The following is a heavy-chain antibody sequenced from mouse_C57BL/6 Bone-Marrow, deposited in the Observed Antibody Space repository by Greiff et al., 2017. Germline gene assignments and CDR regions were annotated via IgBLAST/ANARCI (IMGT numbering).Heavy chain of an antibody. CDR1: GFTFTSYW. D-gene: IGHD2-1*01. V-gene: IGHV1-5*01. CDR3: TNMVTTGRYYAMDY. Sequence: EVKLQQSGTVLARPGASVKMSCTTSGFTFTSYWMNWVKQRPGQGLEWIGAIYPGNSDTSSKQKFKGKAKLTGVTSTSTAYMELSSLTNEDSAVYYYTNMVTTGRYYAMDYWGQGTSVTVSS. J-gene: IGHJ4*01. CDR2: IYPGNSDT.